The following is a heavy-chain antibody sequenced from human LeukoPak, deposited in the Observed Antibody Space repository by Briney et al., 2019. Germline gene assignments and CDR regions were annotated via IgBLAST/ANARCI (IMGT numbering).Heavy chain of an antibody. J-gene: IGHJ4*02. CDR2: INPKGENI. CDR1: GFTFSSHS. Sequence: GGSLSLSCAVSGFTFSSHSMNWVRQAPGKGLEGIAYINPKGENIHYADPVKGRFIISRDNAKNTLYLQMNSLGAEDTALYYCAAGGTSGWDLNYWGRGTWVTASS. D-gene: IGHD6-19*01. V-gene: IGHV3-48*01. CDR3: AAGGTSGWDLNY.